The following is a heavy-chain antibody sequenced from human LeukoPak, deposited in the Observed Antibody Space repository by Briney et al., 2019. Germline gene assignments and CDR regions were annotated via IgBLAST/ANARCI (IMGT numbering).Heavy chain of an antibody. CDR1: GFTFSSYG. V-gene: IGHV3-30*18. D-gene: IGHD2-2*01. CDR3: AKDRDIVVVPAAIDY. CDR2: ISYDGSNK. Sequence: PGGSLRLSCAASGFTFSSYGMHWVRQAPGKGLEWVAVISYDGSNKYYADSVKGRFTISRDNSKNTLYLQMNSLRAEDTAVYYCAKDRDIVVVPAAIDYWGQGTLVTVSS. J-gene: IGHJ4*02.